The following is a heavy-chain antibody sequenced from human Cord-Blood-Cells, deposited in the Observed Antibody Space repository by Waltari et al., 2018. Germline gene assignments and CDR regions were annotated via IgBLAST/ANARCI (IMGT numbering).Heavy chain of an antibody. Sequence: QVQLQQWGAGLLKPSETLSLTCAVYGGSFSGYYWSWIRQPPGKGLEWIGEINQSGRTNYNPALKSRVTISVDPSKNQFSLKLSSVTAADTAVYYCAREGESIAAPNWFDPWGQGTLVTVSS. CDR1: GGSFSGYY. D-gene: IGHD6-6*01. CDR3: AREGESIAAPNWFDP. V-gene: IGHV4-34*01. CDR2: INQSGRT. J-gene: IGHJ5*02.